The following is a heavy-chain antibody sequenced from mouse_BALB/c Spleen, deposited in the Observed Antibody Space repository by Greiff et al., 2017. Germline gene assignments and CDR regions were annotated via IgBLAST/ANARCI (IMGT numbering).Heavy chain of an antibody. Sequence: VQLVESGAELVRPGSSVKISCKASGYAFSSYWMNWVKQRPGQGLEWIGQIYPGDGDTNYNGKFKGKATLTADKSSSTAYMQLSSLTSEDSAVYFCARCDYYAMDYWGQGTSVTVSS. J-gene: IGHJ4*01. CDR3: ARCDYYAMDY. CDR2: IYPGDGDT. V-gene: IGHV1-80*01. CDR1: GYAFSSYW.